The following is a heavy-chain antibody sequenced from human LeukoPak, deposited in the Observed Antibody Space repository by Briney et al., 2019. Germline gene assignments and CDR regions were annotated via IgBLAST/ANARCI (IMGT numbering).Heavy chain of an antibody. Sequence: ASVKVSCKASGYAFTSYGISWVRRAPGQGLEWMGWMNPNSGNTGYAQKFQGRVTMTRNTSISTAYMELSSLRSEDTAVYYCAMGSSLDPWGQGTLVTVSS. CDR1: GYAFTSYG. J-gene: IGHJ5*02. D-gene: IGHD2-2*01. V-gene: IGHV1-8*02. CDR2: MNPNSGNT. CDR3: AMGSSLDP.